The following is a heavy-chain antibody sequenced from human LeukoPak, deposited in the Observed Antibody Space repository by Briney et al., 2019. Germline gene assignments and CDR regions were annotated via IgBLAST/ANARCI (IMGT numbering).Heavy chain of an antibody. V-gene: IGHV4-59*01. J-gene: IGHJ4*02. CDR2: IYYSGNT. Sequence: SETLSLTCTVSGGSISTYYWTWIRQPPGKGLEWIGYIYYSGNTKYNPSLKSRVTISVDTSKNQFSLKLSSVTAADTAMYYCARGYYYDSSGYYFYDCWGQGTLVTVSS. CDR3: ARGYYYDSSGYYFYDC. CDR1: GGSISTYY. D-gene: IGHD3-22*01.